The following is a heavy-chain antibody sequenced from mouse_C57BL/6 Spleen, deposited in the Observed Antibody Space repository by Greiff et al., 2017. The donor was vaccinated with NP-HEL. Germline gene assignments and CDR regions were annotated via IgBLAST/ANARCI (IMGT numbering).Heavy chain of an antibody. Sequence: EVNVVESGEGLVKPGGSLKLSCAASGFTFSSYAMSWVRQTPEKRLEWVAYISSGGDYIYYADTVKGRFTISRDNARNTLYLQMSSLKSEDTAMYYCTREAYYYGSSYGAWFAYWGQGTLVTVSA. CDR2: ISSGGDYI. CDR1: GFTFSSYA. CDR3: TREAYYYGSSYGAWFAY. V-gene: IGHV5-9-1*02. J-gene: IGHJ3*01. D-gene: IGHD1-1*01.